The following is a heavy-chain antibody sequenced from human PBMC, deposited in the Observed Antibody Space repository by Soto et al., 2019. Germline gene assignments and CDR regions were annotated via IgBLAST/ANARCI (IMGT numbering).Heavy chain of an antibody. CDR3: ARVGSASWY. D-gene: IGHD2-15*01. CDR1: GFTFSSYW. V-gene: IGHV3-74*01. J-gene: IGHJ4*02. CDR2: IDGAGRST. Sequence: EVQLVESGGGLVQPGGSLRLSCAASGFTFSSYWMHWVRQPPGKGLVWVSRIDGAGRSTNYADSVKGRFTISRDNAQNTLYLQMNSLRGADTAVYYCARVGSASWYWGQGTLVTVSS.